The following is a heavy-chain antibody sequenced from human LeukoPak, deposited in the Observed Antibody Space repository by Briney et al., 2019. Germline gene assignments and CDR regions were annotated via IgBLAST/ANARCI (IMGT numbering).Heavy chain of an antibody. CDR1: GFTFSSYS. J-gene: IGHJ4*02. V-gene: IGHV3-48*04. CDR3: ARGASTFDY. CDR2: ISSSSSST. D-gene: IGHD2-2*01. Sequence: GGSLRLSCAASGFTFSSYSMNWVRQAPGKGLEWVSYISSSSSSTYYADSVTGRVTISRDNAKNSLYLQMNSLRAEDTAVYYCARGASTFDYWGQGTLVTVSS.